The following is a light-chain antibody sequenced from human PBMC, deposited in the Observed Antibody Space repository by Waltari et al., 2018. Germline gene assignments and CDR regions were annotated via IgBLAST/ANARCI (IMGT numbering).Light chain of an antibody. CDR1: QSISSY. J-gene: IGKJ2*01. Sequence: DIQMTQSPSSLSASVGDRVTITCRASQSISSYLNWYQQKPGKAPELLIYAASSLQSGVPSRGSGSGSGTDFTLTISSLQPEDFATYYCQQSYSTRYTFGQGTKLEIK. CDR3: QQSYSTRYT. CDR2: AAS. V-gene: IGKV1-39*01.